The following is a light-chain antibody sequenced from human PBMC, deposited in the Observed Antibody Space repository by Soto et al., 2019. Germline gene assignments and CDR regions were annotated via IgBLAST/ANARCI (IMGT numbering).Light chain of an antibody. CDR1: QGVRNW. J-gene: IGKJ1*01. CDR2: DSS. CDR3: QQYDGYSPQT. Sequence: DIQMTQSPSTLFASVGDRVTITCRASQGVRNWLAWYQQKPGRAPQLLIYDSSTLEPGVPSRFRGSGSGTEFTLTINGLQPDDFATYYCQQYDGYSPQTFGQGTKVEIK. V-gene: IGKV1-5*01.